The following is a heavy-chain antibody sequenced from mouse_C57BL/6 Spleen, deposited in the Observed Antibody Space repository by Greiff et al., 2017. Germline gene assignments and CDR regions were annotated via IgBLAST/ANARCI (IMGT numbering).Heavy chain of an antibody. CDR1: GYTFTSYW. V-gene: IGHV1-69*01. J-gene: IGHJ4*01. Sequence: QVQLQQPGAELVMPGASVKLSCKASGYTFTSYWMHWVKQRPGQGLEWIGEIDPSDSYTNYNQKFKGKSTLTVDKSSSTAYMQLSSLTSEDSAVYYCARGDGSSYNYAMDYWGQGTSVTVSS. CDR3: ARGDGSSYNYAMDY. D-gene: IGHD1-1*01. CDR2: IDPSDSYT.